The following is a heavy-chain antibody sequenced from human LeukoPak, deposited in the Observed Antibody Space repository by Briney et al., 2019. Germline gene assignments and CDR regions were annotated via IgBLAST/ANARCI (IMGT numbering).Heavy chain of an antibody. CDR1: GFTFSSYG. Sequence: EGSLRLSCAASGFTFSSYGMHWVRQAPDKGLEWVAVISYDGSNKYYADSVKGRFTISRDNSKNTLYLQMNSLRAEDTAVYYCAKDVEMATIEGNFDYWGQGTLVTVSS. V-gene: IGHV3-30*18. J-gene: IGHJ4*02. CDR3: AKDVEMATIEGNFDY. D-gene: IGHD5-24*01. CDR2: ISYDGSNK.